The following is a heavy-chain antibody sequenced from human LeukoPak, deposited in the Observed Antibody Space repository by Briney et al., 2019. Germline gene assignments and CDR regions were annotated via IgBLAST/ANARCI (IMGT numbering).Heavy chain of an antibody. V-gene: IGHV1-18*01. CDR1: GYTFTSYG. CDR2: ISAYNGNT. D-gene: IGHD3-10*01. J-gene: IGHJ4*02. Sequence: GASVKVSCKASGYTFTSYGISWVRQAPGQGLEWMGWISAYNGNTTYAQKLQGRVTMTTDTSTSTAYMELRSLRSDDTAVYYCARDQYYGSGSYYKGLYWGQGTLVTVSS. CDR3: ARDQYYGSGSYYKGLY.